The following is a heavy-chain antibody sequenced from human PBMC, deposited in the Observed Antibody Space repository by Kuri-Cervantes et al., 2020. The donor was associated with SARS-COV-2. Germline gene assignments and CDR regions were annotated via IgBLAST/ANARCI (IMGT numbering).Heavy chain of an antibody. V-gene: IGHV3-48*04. D-gene: IGHD6-13*01. CDR1: GFTFTSYS. Sequence: GGSLRLSCEASGFTFTSYSLNWVRQAPGKGLEWLSYITRSGSTLHYADSVKGRFTISRDNAKNSLYLQMNSLRAEDTAVYYCARDRAYSSSWRRTNWFDPWGQGTLVTVSS. CDR3: ARDRAYSSSWRRTNWFDP. J-gene: IGHJ5*02. CDR2: ITRSGSTL.